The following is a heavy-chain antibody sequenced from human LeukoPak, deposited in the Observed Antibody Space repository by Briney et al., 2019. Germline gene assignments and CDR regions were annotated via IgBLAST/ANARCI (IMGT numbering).Heavy chain of an antibody. D-gene: IGHD6-13*01. Sequence: GGSLRLSCAASGFTFSTYGMHWVRQAPGKGLEWVALISNDGSNKYYAESVKGRFTISRDNSKNTLYLQMNSPRAEDTAIYYCAKEYSTSWSPGAYWGQGTLVTVSS. V-gene: IGHV3-30*18. CDR1: GFTFSTYG. J-gene: IGHJ4*02. CDR3: AKEYSTSWSPGAY. CDR2: ISNDGSNK.